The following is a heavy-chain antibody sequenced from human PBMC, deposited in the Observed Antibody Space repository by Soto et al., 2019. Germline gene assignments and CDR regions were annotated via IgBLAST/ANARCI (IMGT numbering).Heavy chain of an antibody. CDR2: ISGSGGTT. Sequence: GGSLRLSCIASGFTFRNYAMTWVRQAPGKGLEWVSAISGSGGTTYYADSVKGRFTISRDKSKNTLYLQMYSLRAEDTALYYCAKKQRAPHHDYWGQGTLVTVAS. D-gene: IGHD1-1*01. CDR1: GFTFRNYA. CDR3: AKKQRAPHHDY. J-gene: IGHJ4*02. V-gene: IGHV3-23*01.